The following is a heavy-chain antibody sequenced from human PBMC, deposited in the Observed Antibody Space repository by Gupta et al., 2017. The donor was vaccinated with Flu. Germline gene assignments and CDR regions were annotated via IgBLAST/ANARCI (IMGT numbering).Heavy chain of an antibody. CDR2: IKSNRDGGTT. CDR1: GFTFSNAW. CDR3: ATPPGTRFDH. Sequence: SGFTFSNAWLMWVRQAPGKGLEWVGRIKSNRDGGTTDYAASVKGRFIISRDDSKNTVYLKMNSLKADDTGVYYCATPPGTRFDHWGQGTLV. V-gene: IGHV3-15*05. J-gene: IGHJ4*02.